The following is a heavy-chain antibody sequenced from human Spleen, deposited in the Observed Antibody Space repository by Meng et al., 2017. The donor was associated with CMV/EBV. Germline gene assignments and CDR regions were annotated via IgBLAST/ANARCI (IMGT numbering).Heavy chain of an antibody. CDR2: ISGGGGGP. J-gene: IGHJ4*02. CDR3: AKRLGVAAFDY. V-gene: IGHV3-23*01. Sequence: GGSLRPSCAASGFTFSSYAMSWVRQAPEKGLEWVSGISGGGGGPYYADSVKGRFIISRDNSKSTLYLEMNSLRAEDTAVYYCAKRLGVAAFDYWGQGTLVTVSS. D-gene: IGHD6-13*01. CDR1: GFTFSSYA.